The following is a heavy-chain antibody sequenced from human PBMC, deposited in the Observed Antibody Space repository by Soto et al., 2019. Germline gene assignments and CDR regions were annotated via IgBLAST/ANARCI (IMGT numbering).Heavy chain of an antibody. Sequence: GGSLRLSCAASGFTFSSYWMHWVRQAPGKGLVWVSRINSDGSSTSYADSVKRRFTISRDNAKNTLYLQMNSLRAEDTAVYYCARHSRSQQPVNRAIGYWGQGTLVTVSS. J-gene: IGHJ4*02. V-gene: IGHV3-74*01. CDR1: GFTFSSYW. CDR3: ARHSRSQQPVNRAIGY. CDR2: INSDGSST. D-gene: IGHD6-6*01.